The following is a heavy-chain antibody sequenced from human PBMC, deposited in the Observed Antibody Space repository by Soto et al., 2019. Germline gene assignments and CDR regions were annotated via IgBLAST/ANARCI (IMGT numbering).Heavy chain of an antibody. Sequence: GGSLRLSCAASGFTVSSNYMSWVRQAPGKGLEWVSVIYSGGSTYYADSVKGRFTISRDNSKNTLYLQMNSLRAEDAAVYYCARDDTAAGRDAFDIWGQGTMVTVSS. J-gene: IGHJ3*02. CDR2: IYSGGST. CDR1: GFTVSSNY. CDR3: ARDDTAAGRDAFDI. V-gene: IGHV3-66*01. D-gene: IGHD6-13*01.